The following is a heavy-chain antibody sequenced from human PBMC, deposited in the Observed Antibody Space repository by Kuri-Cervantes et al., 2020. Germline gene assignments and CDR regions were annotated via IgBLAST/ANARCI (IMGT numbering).Heavy chain of an antibody. D-gene: IGHD1-7*01. CDR3: ATCVMGLEVRFFYYHMDV. Sequence: SLKISCAASGFTFDDYAMHWVRQAPGKGLEWVSGISWNSGSIGYADSVKGRFTISRDNSKNTLYLQMNSLRAEDTAIYYCATCVMGLEVRFFYYHMDVWGKGTTVTVSS. V-gene: IGHV3-9*01. CDR2: ISWNSGSI. J-gene: IGHJ6*03. CDR1: GFTFDDYA.